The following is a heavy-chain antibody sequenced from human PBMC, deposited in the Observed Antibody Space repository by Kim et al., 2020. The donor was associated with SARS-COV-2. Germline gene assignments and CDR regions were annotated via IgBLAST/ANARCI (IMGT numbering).Heavy chain of an antibody. V-gene: IGHV4-39*01. CDR3: ARMVETWYYYGSGNKGDWFDP. Sequence: SETLSLTCTVSGGSISSSSYYWGWIRQPPGKGLEWIGSIYYSGSTYYNPSLKSRVTISVDTSKNQFSLKLSSVTAADTAVYYCARMVETWYYYGSGNKGDWFDPWGQGTLVTVSS. CDR1: GGSISSSSYY. D-gene: IGHD3-10*01. CDR2: IYYSGST. J-gene: IGHJ5*02.